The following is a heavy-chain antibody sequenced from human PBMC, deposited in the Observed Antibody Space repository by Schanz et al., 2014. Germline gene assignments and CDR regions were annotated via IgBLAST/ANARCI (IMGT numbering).Heavy chain of an antibody. D-gene: IGHD1-1*01. Sequence: QVQLVQSGAEVKKPGASVMVSCKASGYTFTAYYMHWVRQAPGQGLEWMGWINPNSGGPNFAQKFQGRVTMTRDTSISTAYMELSRLRSDDTAVYYCALEHNSPSGAGQFWGQGTLITVSS. CDR1: GYTFTAYY. CDR2: INPNSGGP. CDR3: ALEHNSPSGAGQF. V-gene: IGHV1-2*02. J-gene: IGHJ4*02.